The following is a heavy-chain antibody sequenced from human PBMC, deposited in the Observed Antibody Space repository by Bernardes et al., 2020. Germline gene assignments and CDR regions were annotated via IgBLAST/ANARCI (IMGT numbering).Heavy chain of an antibody. Sequence: GGSLRLSCAASGFTFSSYWMSWVRQAPGKGLEWVSLISWDGGSTYYADSVKGRFTISRDNSKNSLYLQMNSLRTEDTALYYCARVVSGPHVWADAFAVWGRGTTVTVSS. V-gene: IGHV3-43*01. J-gene: IGHJ3*01. CDR1: GFTFSSYW. CDR2: ISWDGGST. D-gene: IGHD2-21*02. CDR3: ARVVSGPHVWADAFAV.